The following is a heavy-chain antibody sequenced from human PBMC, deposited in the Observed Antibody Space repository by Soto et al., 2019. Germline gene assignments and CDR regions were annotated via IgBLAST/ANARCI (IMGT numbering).Heavy chain of an antibody. D-gene: IGHD2-15*01. Sequence: PGGSLRLSCAASGFTFSSYGMHWVRQAPGKGLEWVAVISYDGSNKYYADSVKGRFTISRDNSKNTLYLQMNSLRAEDTAVYYCAKAQWSSYYGMDVWGQGTTVTVSS. CDR3: AKAQWSSYYGMDV. J-gene: IGHJ6*02. CDR1: GFTFSSYG. V-gene: IGHV3-30*18. CDR2: ISYDGSNK.